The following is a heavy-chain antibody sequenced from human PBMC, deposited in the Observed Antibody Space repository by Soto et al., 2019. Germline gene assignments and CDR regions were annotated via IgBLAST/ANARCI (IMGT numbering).Heavy chain of an antibody. CDR1: GFTFSDHY. V-gene: IGHV3-72*01. D-gene: IGHD3-22*01. CDR2: TRNKANSYTT. CDR3: ARRDYYDSTTFDY. J-gene: IGHJ4*02. Sequence: GGSLRLSCAASGFTFSDHYMDWVRQAPGKGLEWVGRTRNKANSYTTEYAASVKGRFTISRDDSKNSLYLQMNSLKTEDTAVYYCARRDYYDSTTFDYWGQGTLVTVSS.